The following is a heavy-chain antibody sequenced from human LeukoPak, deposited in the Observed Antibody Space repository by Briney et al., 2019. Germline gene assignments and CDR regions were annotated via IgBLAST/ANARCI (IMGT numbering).Heavy chain of an antibody. CDR2: IYYSGST. D-gene: IGHD6-6*01. Sequence: SETLSLTCTVSGGSISSTDSYWGWIRQPPGKGLEWIGNIYYSGSTYYNPSLKSRVTISLDTSKNHFSLNLSSVTAADTAVYYCARAQAYSTSSPFDYWGQGTLVTVSS. J-gene: IGHJ4*02. CDR1: GGSISSTDSY. V-gene: IGHV4-39*07. CDR3: ARAQAYSTSSPFDY.